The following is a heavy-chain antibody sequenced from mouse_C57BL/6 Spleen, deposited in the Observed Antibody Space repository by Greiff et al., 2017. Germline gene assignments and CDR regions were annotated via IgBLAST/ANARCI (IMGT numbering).Heavy chain of an antibody. Sequence: VQMKESGAELVRPGASVKLSCTASGFNIKDDYMHWVKQRPEQGLEWIGWIDPENGDTEYASKFQGKATITADTSSNTAYLQLSSLTSEDTAVYYCTTEYYGSKDYFDYWGQGTTLTVSS. CDR1: GFNIKDDY. V-gene: IGHV14-4*01. CDR3: TTEYYGSKDYFDY. D-gene: IGHD1-1*01. CDR2: IDPENGDT. J-gene: IGHJ2*01.